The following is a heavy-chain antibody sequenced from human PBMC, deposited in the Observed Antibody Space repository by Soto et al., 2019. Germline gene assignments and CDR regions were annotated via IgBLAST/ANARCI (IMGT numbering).Heavy chain of an antibody. CDR2: IKQDGSEK. V-gene: IGHV3-7*05. J-gene: IGHJ3*02. CDR3: ARVQVEGAIDAFDI. CDR1: GFTFSSYW. Sequence: EVQLVESGGGLVQPGGSLRLSCAASGFTFSSYWMSWVRQAPGKGLEWVANIKQDGSEKYYVDSVKGRFTISRDNAQTSPDMEMTGLRAEDTVVYCCARVQVEGAIDAFDIWGQGKMVTVSS. D-gene: IGHD2-15*01.